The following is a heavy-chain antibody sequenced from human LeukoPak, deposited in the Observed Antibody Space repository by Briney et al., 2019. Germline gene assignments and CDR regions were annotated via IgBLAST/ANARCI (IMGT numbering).Heavy chain of an antibody. D-gene: IGHD6-13*01. CDR1: GYTFTGYY. Sequence: GASVKVSCKASGYTFTGYYMHWVRQAPGQGLEWMGWINPNSGGTIYAQKFQGRVTMTEDTSTDTAYMELSSLRSEDTAVYYCATWGSSWYLYDYWGQGTLVTVSS. J-gene: IGHJ4*02. V-gene: IGHV1-2*02. CDR3: ATWGSSWYLYDY. CDR2: INPNSGGT.